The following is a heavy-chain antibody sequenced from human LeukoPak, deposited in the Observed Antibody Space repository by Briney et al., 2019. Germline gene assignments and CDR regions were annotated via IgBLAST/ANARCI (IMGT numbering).Heavy chain of an antibody. D-gene: IGHD4-23*01. J-gene: IGHJ1*01. Sequence: GGSLRLSCAASGFTFSSYGMHWVRQAPGKGLEWVAVISYDGSNEYYADSVKGRFTISRDNSKNTLYLQMNSLRAEDTAVYYCAEGNMVNPEYFQHWGQGTLVTVSS. V-gene: IGHV3-30*18. CDR3: AEGNMVNPEYFQH. CDR1: GFTFSSYG. CDR2: ISYDGSNE.